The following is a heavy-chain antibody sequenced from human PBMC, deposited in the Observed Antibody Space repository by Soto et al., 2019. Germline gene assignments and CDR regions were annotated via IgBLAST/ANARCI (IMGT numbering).Heavy chain of an antibody. J-gene: IGHJ4*02. V-gene: IGHV3-23*01. Sequence: GGSLRLSCVASGFTYDSHAISWVRQAPGKGLEWVASVSSRGATFFYADSVKGRFTVSRDNSDNSVYLQLSRLRAEDTAVYYCARERHVWGSYRYGSPYFDYWGQGTLVTVSS. CDR3: ARERHVWGSYRYGSPYFDY. CDR1: GFTYDSHA. CDR2: VSSRGATF. D-gene: IGHD3-16*02.